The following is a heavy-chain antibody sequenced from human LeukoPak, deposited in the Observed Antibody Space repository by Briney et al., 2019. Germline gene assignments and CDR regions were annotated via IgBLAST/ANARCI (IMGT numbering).Heavy chain of an antibody. CDR2: IYYSGST. J-gene: IGHJ6*02. Sequence: SETLSLTCTTSGFTISGYYWSWIRQAPGKGLEWIGYIYYSGSTNYNASLRSRHTIPDDTSNNQFSLKLSSVTAADTAVYYCARLYYYGHGTMDVWGQGTTVTVSS. D-gene: IGHD3-10*01. CDR1: GFTISGYY. CDR3: ARLYYYGHGTMDV. V-gene: IGHV4-59*08.